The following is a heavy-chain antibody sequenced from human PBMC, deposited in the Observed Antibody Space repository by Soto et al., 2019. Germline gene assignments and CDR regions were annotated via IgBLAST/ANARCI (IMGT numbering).Heavy chain of an antibody. CDR3: ARSLGWYAIDY. Sequence: QVLLQESGPGLVQPSGTLSLSCVVSGVYIGSNYYWGWVRQPSGKGREWLGDMSHIGSVNYNPSLKNRLTISMDKSQNQFYLKLNSVTAADTAVYYCARSLGWYAIDYWGQGTPVIVSS. D-gene: IGHD6-19*01. J-gene: IGHJ4*02. CDR2: MSHIGSV. CDR1: GVYIGSNYY. V-gene: IGHV4-4*02.